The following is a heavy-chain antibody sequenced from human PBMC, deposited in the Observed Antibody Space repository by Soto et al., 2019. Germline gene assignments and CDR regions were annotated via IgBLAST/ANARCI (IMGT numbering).Heavy chain of an antibody. J-gene: IGHJ4*02. CDR3: ARDSAVTPAFGY. Sequence: QMQLQQWGAGLLKPSETLSLTCAVYGGSFSGYYWSWIRQPPGKGLEWIGEINHSGSTNYNPSLKSRVTISVDTSKNQFSLKLSSVTAADTAVYYCARDSAVTPAFGYWGQGTLVTVSS. V-gene: IGHV4-34*01. CDR1: GGSFSGYY. D-gene: IGHD4-17*01. CDR2: INHSGST.